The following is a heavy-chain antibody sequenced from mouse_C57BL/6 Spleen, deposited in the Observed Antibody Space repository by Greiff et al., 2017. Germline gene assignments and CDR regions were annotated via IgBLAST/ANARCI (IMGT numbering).Heavy chain of an antibody. CDR1: GYTFTSYW. Sequence: QVQLQQPGAELVMPGASVKLSCKASGYTFTSYWMHWVKQRPGQGLEWIGEIDPSDSYTNYNQKFKGKSTLTVDKSSSTAYMQLSSLTSEDSAVYDCARRLRYAMDYWGQGTSVTVSS. CDR3: ARRLRYAMDY. D-gene: IGHD1-1*01. J-gene: IGHJ4*01. V-gene: IGHV1-69*01. CDR2: IDPSDSYT.